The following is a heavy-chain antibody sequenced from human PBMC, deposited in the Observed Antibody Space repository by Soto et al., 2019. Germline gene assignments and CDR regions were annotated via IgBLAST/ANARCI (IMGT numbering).Heavy chain of an antibody. D-gene: IGHD3-16*01. CDR2: IGTAGDT. Sequence: GGSLRLSCAASGFTFSSYDMHWVRQATGKGLEWVSAIGTAGDTYYPGSVKGRFTISRENAKNSLYLQMNSLRAGDTAVYYCARVGGIMITFGGVISAVGAFDIWGQGTMVTVSS. CDR1: GFTFSSYD. V-gene: IGHV3-13*01. J-gene: IGHJ3*02. CDR3: ARVGGIMITFGGVISAVGAFDI.